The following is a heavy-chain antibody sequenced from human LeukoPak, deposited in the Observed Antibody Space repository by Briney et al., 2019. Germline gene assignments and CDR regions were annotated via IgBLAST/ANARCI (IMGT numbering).Heavy chain of an antibody. V-gene: IGHV4-59*08. D-gene: IGHD6-13*01. CDR3: ARHRRYSRKKSEFDY. J-gene: IGHJ4*02. CDR1: GGSISTYY. CDR2: IYHSGST. Sequence: SETLSLTCTLSGGSISTYYWSWIRQPPGKGLEWIGYIYHSGSTNYNPSLKSRVTISVDTSKNQFSLKLSSVTAADTAVYYCARHRRYSRKKSEFDYWGQGTLVTVSS.